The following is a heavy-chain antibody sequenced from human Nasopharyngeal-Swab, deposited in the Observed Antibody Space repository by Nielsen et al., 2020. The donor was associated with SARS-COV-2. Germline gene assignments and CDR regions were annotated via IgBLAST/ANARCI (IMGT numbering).Heavy chain of an antibody. D-gene: IGHD4-23*01. J-gene: IGHJ3*02. CDR3: ARFRLTTMVTPVAFDI. Sequence: WIRQPPGKGLEWIGEIYHSGSTNYNPSLKSRVTISVDKSKNQFSLKLSSVTAADTAVYYCARFRLTTMVTPVAFDIWGQGTMVTVSS. CDR2: IYHSGST. V-gene: IGHV4-4*02.